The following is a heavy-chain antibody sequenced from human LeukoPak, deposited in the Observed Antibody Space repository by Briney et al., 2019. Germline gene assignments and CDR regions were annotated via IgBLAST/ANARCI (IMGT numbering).Heavy chain of an antibody. CDR3: AKATSSGWYYFDD. D-gene: IGHD6-19*01. J-gene: IGHJ4*02. CDR2: ISGSGGST. Sequence: QPGGSLRLSCAASGFTFSSYAMSWVRQAPGKGLEWVSAISGSGGSTYYADSVKGRFTISRDNSKNTLYLQMNSLRAEDTAVYHCAKATSSGWYYFDDWGQGTLVTVSS. CDR1: GFTFSSYA. V-gene: IGHV3-23*01.